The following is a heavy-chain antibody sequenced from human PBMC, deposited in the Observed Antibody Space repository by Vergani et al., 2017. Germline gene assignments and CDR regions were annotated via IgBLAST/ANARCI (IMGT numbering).Heavy chain of an antibody. D-gene: IGHD6-6*01. CDR1: GFTFDEYA. CDR3: ARGDRYSSSSGFDY. CDR2: ITWNSGTI. J-gene: IGHJ4*02. V-gene: IGHV3-9*01. Sequence: EVQLVESGGGLVQPGRSLRLSCAASGFTFDEYAMYWVRQAPGKGLEWVSGITWNSGTIGYADSVKGRFTISRDNAKNSLYLQMNSLRAEDTALYYCARGDRYSSSSGFDYWGQGTLVTVSS.